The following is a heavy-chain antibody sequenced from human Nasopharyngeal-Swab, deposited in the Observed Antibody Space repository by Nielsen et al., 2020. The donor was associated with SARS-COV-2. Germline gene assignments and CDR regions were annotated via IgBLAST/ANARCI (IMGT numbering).Heavy chain of an antibody. Sequence: LRQSPGKVLEWVGFIRVRSRGGAQEYAASVRGRFNISRDDSNGIAYLQMGSLKSEDTAVYYCTRKEYSGGWFSNYGMDVWGQGTTVTVSS. V-gene: IGHV3-49*02. CDR2: IRVRSRGGAQ. CDR3: TRKEYSGGWFSNYGMDV. J-gene: IGHJ6*02. D-gene: IGHD6-19*01.